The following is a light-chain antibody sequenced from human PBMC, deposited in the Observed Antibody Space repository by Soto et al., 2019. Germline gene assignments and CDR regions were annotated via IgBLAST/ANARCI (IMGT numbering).Light chain of an antibody. Sequence: QSVLTQPASVSGSPGQSITISCTGTSSDVGGYNYVSWYQQHTGKAPKLMIYDVSNRPSGVSNRFSGSKSGNTASLTISGRQAEDEADYYCSSYTSSSTVVFGGGTKLTVL. CDR3: SSYTSSSTVV. CDR1: SSDVGGYNY. J-gene: IGLJ2*01. V-gene: IGLV2-14*01. CDR2: DVS.